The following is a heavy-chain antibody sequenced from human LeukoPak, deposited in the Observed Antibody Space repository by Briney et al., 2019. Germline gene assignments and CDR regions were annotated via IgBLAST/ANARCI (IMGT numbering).Heavy chain of an antibody. CDR1: GYTFTSYA. CDR3: ARGYCSGGSCYSTYFDY. CDR2: INAGNGNT. V-gene: IGHV1-3*01. D-gene: IGHD2-15*01. J-gene: IGHJ4*02. Sequence: ASVKVSCKASGYTFTSYAMHWVRQAPGQRLEWMGWINAGNGNTKYSQKFQGRVTITRDTSASTAYMELSSLRSEDTAVYYCARGYCSGGSCYSTYFDYWGQGTLVTVSS.